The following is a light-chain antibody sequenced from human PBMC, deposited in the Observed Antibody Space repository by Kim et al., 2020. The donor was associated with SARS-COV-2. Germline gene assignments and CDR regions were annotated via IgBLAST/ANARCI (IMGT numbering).Light chain of an antibody. V-gene: IGKV1-5*03. Sequence: SAYVGDRVTITCRASQSIDSWLAWYQQKPGKAPNLLIYKASTLQNGDPSRCSGSGSGTEYTLTISSLQPDDFATYYCQQYSSDLYTFGQGTKLEI. CDR3: QQYSSDLYT. CDR1: QSIDSW. CDR2: KAS. J-gene: IGKJ2*01.